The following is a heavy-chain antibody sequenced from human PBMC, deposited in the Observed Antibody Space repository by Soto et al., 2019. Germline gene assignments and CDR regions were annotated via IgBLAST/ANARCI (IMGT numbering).Heavy chain of an antibody. Sequence: QLQLEESGPGLLKPSQTLSLTCAVSGGSISNGGYYWSWIRQHPGKGLEWIGSIYFSGCTYYNPSLKSRVTLSVATPKNQFSLKLSSVTDADTAVYYCARDSHAQQPNHRWGGGDMDVWGKGTTVTVSS. V-gene: IGHV4-31*11. D-gene: IGHD6-13*01. CDR3: ARDSHAQQPNHRWGGGDMDV. J-gene: IGHJ6*03. CDR1: GGSISNGGYY. CDR2: IYFSGCT.